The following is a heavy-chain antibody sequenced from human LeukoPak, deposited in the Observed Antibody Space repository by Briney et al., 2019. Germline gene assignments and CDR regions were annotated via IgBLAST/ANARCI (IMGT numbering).Heavy chain of an antibody. CDR1: GFTFGDYA. V-gene: IGHV3-49*03. CDR3: TRVGGATTADAFDI. Sequence: GGSLRLSCTASGFTFGDYAMSWFRQAPGKGLEWVGFIRSKAYGGTTEYAASVKGRFTISRDDSKSIAYLQMNSLKTEDTAVYYCTRVGGATTADAFDIWGQGTMVTVSS. D-gene: IGHD1-26*01. J-gene: IGHJ3*02. CDR2: IRSKAYGGTT.